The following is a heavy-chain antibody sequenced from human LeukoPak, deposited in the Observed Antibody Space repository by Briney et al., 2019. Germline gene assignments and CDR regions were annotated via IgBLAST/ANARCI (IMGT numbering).Heavy chain of an antibody. Sequence: SETLSLTCTVSGGSISSYYWSWIRQPPGKGLEWIGYIYYSGSTNYNPSLKSRVTISVDTSKNQFSLKLSSVTAADTAVYYCAREKYSGSYYHWGQGTLVTVSS. CDR2: IYYSGST. V-gene: IGHV4-59*01. D-gene: IGHD1-26*01. CDR1: GGSISSYY. CDR3: AREKYSGSYYH. J-gene: IGHJ5*02.